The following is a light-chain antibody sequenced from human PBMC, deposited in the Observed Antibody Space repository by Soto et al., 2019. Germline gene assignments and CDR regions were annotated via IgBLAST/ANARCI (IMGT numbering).Light chain of an antibody. J-gene: IGKJ4*01. CDR1: QSVSSY. CDR2: DAS. V-gene: IGKV3-20*01. CDR3: QQFSSYPLT. Sequence: IVLTQSPGSLSFSPGERGTLSCSASQSVSSYLAWYQQKPGQAPRLLIYDASSRATGIPDRFSGGGSGTDFTLTISRLEPEDFAVYYCQQFSSYPLTFGGGTKVDIK.